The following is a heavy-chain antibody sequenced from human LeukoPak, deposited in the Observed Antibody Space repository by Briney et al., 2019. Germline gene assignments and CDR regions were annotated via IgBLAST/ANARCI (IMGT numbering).Heavy chain of an antibody. D-gene: IGHD2-21*01. Sequence: PSETLSLTCAVSGYSISSGYYWGWIRQPPGKGLEWIGSIYHSGSTYYNPSLKSRVTISVDTSKNQFSLKLSSVTAADTAVYYCASEGPCGGDRYHDYWGQGTLVTVSS. CDR1: GYSISSGYY. J-gene: IGHJ4*02. CDR3: ASEGPCGGDRYHDY. CDR2: IYHSGST. V-gene: IGHV4-38-2*01.